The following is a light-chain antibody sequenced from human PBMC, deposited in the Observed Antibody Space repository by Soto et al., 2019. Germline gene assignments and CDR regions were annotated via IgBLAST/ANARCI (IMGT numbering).Light chain of an antibody. V-gene: IGKV3-15*01. J-gene: IGKJ1*01. CDR3: QQYNTWPWT. Sequence: DTIMTQSPVILSVSPGERATVSCRASQSLNSNLAWYQQKPGQAPRLLIIGASERVTTIPARFSGSGSGTEFTRSISSLQSDDFAVDYGQQYNTWPWTFGQGTKVEIK. CDR2: GAS. CDR1: QSLNSN.